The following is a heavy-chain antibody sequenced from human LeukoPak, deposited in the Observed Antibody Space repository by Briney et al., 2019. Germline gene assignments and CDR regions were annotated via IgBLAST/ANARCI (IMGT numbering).Heavy chain of an antibody. J-gene: IGHJ4*02. CDR3: GLDAIAVAGLISDY. V-gene: IGHV3-23*01. CDR2: ISGSGGST. CDR1: GFSFTTYW. Sequence: GGSLRLSCAASGFSFTTYWMGWVRQAPGEWLDWGSAISGSGGSTYYADSVKGRFTIAIDNSKNTLYLQMKSLRAEDTAVYYCGLDAIAVAGLISDYWGQGTLVTVSS. D-gene: IGHD6-19*01.